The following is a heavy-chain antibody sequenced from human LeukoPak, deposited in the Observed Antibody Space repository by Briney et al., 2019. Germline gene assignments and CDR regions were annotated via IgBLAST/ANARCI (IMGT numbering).Heavy chain of an antibody. V-gene: IGHV3-30*02. Sequence: PGGSLRLSCAASGFTFSSYGMHWVRQAPGKGLEWVAFIRYDGSNKYYADSVKGRFTISRDNSKNTLYLQMNSLRAEDTAVYYCAKPRSSPYNYFDYWGQGTLVTVSS. CDR2: IRYDGSNK. CDR3: AKPRSSPYNYFDY. J-gene: IGHJ4*02. D-gene: IGHD6-6*01. CDR1: GFTFSSYG.